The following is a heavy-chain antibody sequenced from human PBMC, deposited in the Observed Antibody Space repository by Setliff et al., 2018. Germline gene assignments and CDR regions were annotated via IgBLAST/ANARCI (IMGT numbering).Heavy chain of an antibody. Sequence: PGESLKISCKGSGYSFTDYWIAWVRQTPGKGLEWLGVIYPADSDTRYNPAFQGQVTISADKSINTAYLQWSSLKASDTAMYYCAAYDSGRYDDAFDIWGQGTMVTVSS. CDR3: AAYDSGRYDDAFDI. V-gene: IGHV5-51*01. CDR1: GYSFTDYW. D-gene: IGHD3-10*01. CDR2: IYPADSDT. J-gene: IGHJ3*02.